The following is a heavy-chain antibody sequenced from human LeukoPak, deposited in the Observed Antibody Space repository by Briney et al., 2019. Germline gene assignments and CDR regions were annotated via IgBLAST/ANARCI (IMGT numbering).Heavy chain of an antibody. Sequence: GGSLRLSCAASGFTFSGSAMHWVRQASGKGLEWVGRIRSKANSYATAYAAPVKGRFTISRDDSKNTAYLQMNSLKTEDTAVYYCVYDSSGYYVSFDYWGQGTLVTVSS. CDR3: VYDSSGYYVSFDY. V-gene: IGHV3-73*01. CDR2: IRSKANSYAT. J-gene: IGHJ4*02. D-gene: IGHD3-22*01. CDR1: GFTFSGSA.